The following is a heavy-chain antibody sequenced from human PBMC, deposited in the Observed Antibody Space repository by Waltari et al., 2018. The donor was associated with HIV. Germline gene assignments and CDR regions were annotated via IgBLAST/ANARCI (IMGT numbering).Heavy chain of an antibody. CDR2: IRPDNGHT. J-gene: IGHJ6*02. CDR3: AREGYYYGSGTYAPPRYYGMDV. Sequence: QARLVQSGAEVKKPGASVKVSCKTSGYTFTIYGISWVRQAPGQGLEWIGWIRPDNGHTYYAQNLKGRVTLATDSSRTAYMELRSLRSDDRAVYFCAREGYYYGSGTYAPPRYYGMDVWGQGTTVTVSS. V-gene: IGHV1-18*01. D-gene: IGHD3-10*01. CDR1: GYTFTIYG.